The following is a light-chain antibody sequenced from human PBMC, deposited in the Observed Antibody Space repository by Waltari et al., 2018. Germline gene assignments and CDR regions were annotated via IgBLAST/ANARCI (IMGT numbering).Light chain of an antibody. CDR1: SRHVGGYNY. V-gene: IGLV2-8*02. CDR2: EVS. J-gene: IGLJ2*01. Sequence: QSALTQPPSASRSPGQSVTISCTGTSRHVGGYNYVPWYQQHPGKAPKLMIYEVSKRPSGVPDRFPGSKSGNTASLTVSGLQAEDEADYYCSSYAGSNNVVFGGGTKLTVL. CDR3: SSYAGSNNVV.